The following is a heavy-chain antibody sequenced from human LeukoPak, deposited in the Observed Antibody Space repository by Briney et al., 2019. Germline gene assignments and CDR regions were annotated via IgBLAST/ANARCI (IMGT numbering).Heavy chain of an antibody. J-gene: IGHJ3*02. CDR3: ARAQMNYYDSSGYYYAFDI. Sequence: PGGSLRLSCAASGFTFSSYAMSWVRQAPGKGLEWVSAISGSGGSTYYADSVKGRFTISRDNAKNSLHLQMNSLRAEDTAVYYCARAQMNYYDSSGYYYAFDIWGQGTMVTVSS. CDR2: ISGSGGST. D-gene: IGHD3-22*01. CDR1: GFTFSSYA. V-gene: IGHV3-23*01.